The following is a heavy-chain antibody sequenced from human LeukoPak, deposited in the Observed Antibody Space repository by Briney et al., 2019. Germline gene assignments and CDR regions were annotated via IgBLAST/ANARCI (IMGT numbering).Heavy chain of an antibody. CDR3: ARSPEMYYDFWSGYPPRYGMDV. CDR2: IIPILGIA. J-gene: IGHJ6*02. CDR1: GGTFSSYA. V-gene: IGHV1-69*04. D-gene: IGHD3-3*01. Sequence: SVKVSCKASGGTFSSYAISWVRQAPGQGLEWMGRIIPILGIANYAQKFQGRVTITADKSTSTAYMELSSLRSEDTAVYYCARSPEMYYDFWSGYPPRYGMDVWGQGTTVTVSS.